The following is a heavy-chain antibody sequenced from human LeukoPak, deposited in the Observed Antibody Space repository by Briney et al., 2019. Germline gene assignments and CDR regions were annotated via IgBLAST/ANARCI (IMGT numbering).Heavy chain of an antibody. J-gene: IGHJ4*02. CDR3: ARVSCSGGNCYFDY. CDR1: GGSISSYY. V-gene: IGHV4-59*01. CDR2: IYHSGST. D-gene: IGHD2-15*01. Sequence: SETLSLTCTVSGGSISSYYWSWIRQPPGKGLEWIGYIYHSGSTNYNPSLKSRVAQSVDTSKSQFSLKLRSVTAADTAAYYCARVSCSGGNCYFDYWGQGTLVTVSS.